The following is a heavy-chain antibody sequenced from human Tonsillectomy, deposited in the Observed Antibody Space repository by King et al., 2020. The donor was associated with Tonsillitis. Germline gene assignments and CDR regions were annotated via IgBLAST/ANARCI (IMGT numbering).Heavy chain of an antibody. CDR3: AKGVEYYYYYGMDV. CDR1: GFTFDDYA. V-gene: IGHV3-9*01. J-gene: IGHJ6*02. CDR2: ISWNSGSI. D-gene: IGHD3-10*01. Sequence: VQLVESGGGLVQPGRSLRLSCAASGFTFDDYAMHWVRQAPGKGLEWVSGISWNSGSIGYADSVKGRFTISRDNAKNSLYLQMNSLRAEDTALYYCAKGVEYYYYYGMDVWGQGTTVTVSS.